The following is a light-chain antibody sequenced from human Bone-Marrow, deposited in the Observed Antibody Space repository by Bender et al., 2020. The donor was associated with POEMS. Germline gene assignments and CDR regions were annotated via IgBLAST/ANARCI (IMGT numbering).Light chain of an antibody. CDR1: SSDIGNYNY. J-gene: IGLJ2*01. CDR2: EVN. V-gene: IGLV2-8*01. CDR3: CSYAGSDSVL. Sequence: QSALTQPPSASGSPGQSVTIPCTGSSSDIGNYNYVSWYQQHPGKAPKVIIFEVNKRPSGVTDRFSASKSGNTASLTVSALQPEDEADYYCCSYAGSDSVLFGGGTKLTVL.